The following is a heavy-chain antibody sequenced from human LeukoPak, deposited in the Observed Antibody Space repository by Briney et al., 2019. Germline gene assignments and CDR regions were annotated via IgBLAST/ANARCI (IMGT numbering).Heavy chain of an antibody. CDR1: GSSISSGYY. CDR3: ARDGYDFWSGYSTGGFDY. D-gene: IGHD3-3*01. CDR2: VFHSGST. V-gene: IGHV4-38-2*02. Sequence: SETLSLTCAVSGSSISSGYYWAWIRQPPGKGLEWIGSVFHSGSTYYNPSLKSRVTISVDTSKNQFSLKLSSVTAADTAVYYCARDGYDFWSGYSTGGFDYWGQGTLVTVSS. J-gene: IGHJ4*02.